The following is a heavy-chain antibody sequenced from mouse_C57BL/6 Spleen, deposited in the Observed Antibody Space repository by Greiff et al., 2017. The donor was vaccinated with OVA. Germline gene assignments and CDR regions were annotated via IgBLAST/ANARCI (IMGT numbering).Heavy chain of an antibody. V-gene: IGHV5-4*01. CDR3: ARLEYFDY. CDR2: ISDGGSYT. Sequence: EVQGVESGGGLVKPGGSLKLSCAASGFTFSSYAMSWVRQTPEKRLEWVATISDGGSYTYYPDNVKGRFTISRDNAKNNLYLQMSHLKSEDTAMYYCARLEYFDYWGQGTTLTVSS. D-gene: IGHD3-3*01. CDR1: GFTFSSYA. J-gene: IGHJ2*01.